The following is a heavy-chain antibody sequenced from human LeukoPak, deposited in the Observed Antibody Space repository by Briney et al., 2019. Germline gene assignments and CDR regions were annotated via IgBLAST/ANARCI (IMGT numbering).Heavy chain of an antibody. CDR2: ISSSISYI. J-gene: IGHJ6*03. Sequence: GGSLRLSCAASGFTFSTYSMSWVRQAPGKGLEWVSSISSSISYIYYADSVKGRFTISRDNAKNSLYLQMNSLRAEDTAVYCCARPQLVDNYYWYMDVWGKGTPVTVSS. CDR3: ARPQLVDNYYWYMDV. CDR1: GFTFSTYS. D-gene: IGHD6-6*01. V-gene: IGHV3-21*01.